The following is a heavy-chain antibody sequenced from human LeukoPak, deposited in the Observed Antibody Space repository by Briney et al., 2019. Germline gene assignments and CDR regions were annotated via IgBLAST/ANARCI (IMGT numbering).Heavy chain of an antibody. CDR1: GFTFRDYT. Sequence: GGSLRLSCSASGFTFRDYTMNWVRQAPGKGLEWVSAISKSGTYIKYADSVKGRFTVSRDNAKNSLFLQMDSLRVEDTAVYYCAREVVIVVEPAANTIDYWGQGTRVTVSS. CDR2: ISKSGTYI. J-gene: IGHJ4*02. V-gene: IGHV3-21*01. CDR3: AREVVIVVEPAANTIDY. D-gene: IGHD2-2*01.